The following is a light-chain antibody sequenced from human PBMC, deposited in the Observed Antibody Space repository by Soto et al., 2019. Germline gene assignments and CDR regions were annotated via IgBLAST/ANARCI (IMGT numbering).Light chain of an antibody. J-gene: IGKJ4*02. CDR1: QSVRSNF. Sequence: EIVLTQSPGTLSLSPGERAALSCRASQSVRSNFVAWYQQKPGQAPRLLIYAASRRAPCIPDRFSGCGSGKDFSLIISRLEPEDFAVYYCKQYGTSPHLTVGGGTRVEIK. CDR3: KQYGTSPHLT. CDR2: AAS. V-gene: IGKV3-20*01.